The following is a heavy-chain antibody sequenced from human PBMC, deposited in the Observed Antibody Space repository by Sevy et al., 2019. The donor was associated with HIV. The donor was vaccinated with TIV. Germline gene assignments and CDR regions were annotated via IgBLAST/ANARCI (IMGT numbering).Heavy chain of an antibody. D-gene: IGHD1-26*01. J-gene: IGHJ4*02. CDR1: GYTFSGHY. V-gene: IGHV1-2*02. Sequence: ASVKVSGKASGYTFSGHYIHWVRQAPGQGLEWMGWINPNSGATKYAQKSEGRVTMTRDTSISTFYMELNRLRYDDTAVYYCARVLARGSYGKDFDYWGQGTLVTVSS. CDR3: ARVLARGSYGKDFDY. CDR2: INPNSGAT.